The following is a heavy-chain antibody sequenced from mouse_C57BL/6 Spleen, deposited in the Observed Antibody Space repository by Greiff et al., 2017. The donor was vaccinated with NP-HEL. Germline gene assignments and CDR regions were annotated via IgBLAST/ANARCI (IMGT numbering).Heavy chain of an antibody. V-gene: IGHV1-52*01. Sequence: VQLQQSGAELVRPGSSVKLSCKASGYTFTSYWMHWVKQRPIQGLEWIGNIDPSDSETHYNQKFKDKATLTVDKSSSTAYMQLSSLTSEDSAVYYCARSGDYYYFDYWGQGTTLTVSS. D-gene: IGHD1-1*01. CDR1: GYTFTSYW. CDR3: ARSGDYYYFDY. CDR2: IDPSDSET. J-gene: IGHJ2*01.